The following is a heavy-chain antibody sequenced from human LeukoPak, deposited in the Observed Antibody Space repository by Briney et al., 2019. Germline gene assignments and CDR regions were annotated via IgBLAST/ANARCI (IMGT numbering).Heavy chain of an antibody. CDR3: ARGGFGELFSSDY. CDR1: GFTFSSYT. J-gene: IGHJ4*02. V-gene: IGHV3-48*01. Sequence: GGSLRLSCAASGFTFSSYTMNWVRQAPGKGLEWVSYISSSSSTIYYADSVKGRFTISRDNAKNSLYLQMNSLRAEDTAVYYCARGGFGELFSSDYWGQGTPVTVSS. CDR2: ISSSSSTI. D-gene: IGHD3-10*01.